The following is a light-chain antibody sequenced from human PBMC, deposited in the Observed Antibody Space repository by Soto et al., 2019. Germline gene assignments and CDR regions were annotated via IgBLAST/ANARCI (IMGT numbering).Light chain of an antibody. J-gene: IGKJ4*01. V-gene: IGKV3-11*01. CDR2: GAS. CDR1: QSVSSS. Sequence: EIVLTQSPATLSLSPGERATLSCRASQSVSSSLAWYQQKPGQAPRLLIYGASNGAAGIPARFSGTGSGTDFTLTISSLEPDDFAVYYCQQRYNWRLTFGGGTKVEIK. CDR3: QQRYNWRLT.